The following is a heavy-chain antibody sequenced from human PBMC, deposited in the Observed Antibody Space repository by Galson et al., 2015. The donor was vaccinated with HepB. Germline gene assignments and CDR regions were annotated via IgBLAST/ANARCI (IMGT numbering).Heavy chain of an antibody. Sequence: SLRLSCAGSGFIFRHHAMTWIRQAPGKGLEWVSGINGRGSTRSYSDAVKGRFSISRDNSKDTVFLQMDNLRAEDTAVYYCVKEGSWFGGDWFDPWGQGALVTVS. CDR3: VKEGSWFGGDWFDP. CDR2: INGRGSTR. D-gene: IGHD3-16*01. V-gene: IGHV3-23*01. CDR1: GFIFRHHA. J-gene: IGHJ5*02.